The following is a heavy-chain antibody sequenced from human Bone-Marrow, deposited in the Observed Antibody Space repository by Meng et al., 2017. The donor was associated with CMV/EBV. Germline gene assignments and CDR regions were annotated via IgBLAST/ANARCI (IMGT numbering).Heavy chain of an antibody. CDR3: ARDTDPAARSYYYYYGMDV. D-gene: IGHD6-6*01. J-gene: IGHJ6*02. CDR2: INPNSGGT. CDR1: GYTFTGYY. V-gene: IGHV1-2*02. Sequence: ASVKVSCKASGYTFTGYYMYWVRQASGQGLEWMGWINPNSGGTNYAQKFQGRVTMTRDTSISTAYMELSRLRSDDTAVYYCARDTDPAARSYYYYYGMDVWGQGTTVTVSS.